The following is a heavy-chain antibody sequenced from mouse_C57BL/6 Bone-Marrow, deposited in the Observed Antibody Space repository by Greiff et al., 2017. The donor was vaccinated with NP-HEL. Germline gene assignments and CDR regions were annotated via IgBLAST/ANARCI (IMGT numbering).Heavy chain of an antibody. CDR1: GYAFSSYW. CDR2: IYPGDGDT. CDR3: ARSLLWLPRYFDY. D-gene: IGHD2-2*01. Sequence: VKLQESGAELVKPGASVKISCKASGYAFSSYWMNWVKQRPGKGLEWIGQIYPGDGDTNYNGKFKGKATLTADKSSSTAYMQLSSLTSEDSAVYFCARSLLWLPRYFDYWGQGTTLTVSS. J-gene: IGHJ2*01. V-gene: IGHV1-80*01.